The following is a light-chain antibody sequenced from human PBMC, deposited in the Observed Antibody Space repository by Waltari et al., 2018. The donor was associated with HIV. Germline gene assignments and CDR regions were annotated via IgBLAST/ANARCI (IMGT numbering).Light chain of an antibody. V-gene: IGKV3-11*01. J-gene: IGKJ2*01. Sequence: EIVLTQSPATLSLSPGERATLSCRASQSVGIYLAWYQQKPGQAPRLLFYDASTRATGIPARFSGSGSGTDFTLTISSLEPEDFGVYYCHQRSDWDTFGQGTRLEIK. CDR1: QSVGIY. CDR3: HQRSDWDT. CDR2: DAS.